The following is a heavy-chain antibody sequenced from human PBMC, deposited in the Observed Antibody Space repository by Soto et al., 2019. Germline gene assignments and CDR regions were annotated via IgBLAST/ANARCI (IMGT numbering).Heavy chain of an antibody. V-gene: IGHV3-7*04. CDR2: IKQDGSEK. CDR1: GFTFSSYW. CDR3: ARGPSPYGSGSYLNWFDP. J-gene: IGHJ5*02. D-gene: IGHD3-10*01. Sequence: EVQLVESGGGLVQPGGSLRLSCAASGFTFSSYWMSWVRQAPGKGLEWVANIKQDGSEKYYVDSVKGRFTISRDNAKKSLYLQMNSRRAEDTVVYYCARGPSPYGSGSYLNWFDPWGQGTLVTVSS.